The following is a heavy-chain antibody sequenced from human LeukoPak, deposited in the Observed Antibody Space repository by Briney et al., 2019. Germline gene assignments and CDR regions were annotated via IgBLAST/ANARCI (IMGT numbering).Heavy chain of an antibody. CDR3: ARGGSYLSAFDI. J-gene: IGHJ3*02. V-gene: IGHV3-30*14. Sequence: GRTLRLSCAASGFSLSTYAMHWVRQAPGKGLEWVAVISYDGSNKYYADSVKGRFTISRDNSKNTLYLQMNSLRAEDTAVYYCARGGSYLSAFDIWGQGTMVTVSS. D-gene: IGHD1-26*01. CDR2: ISYDGSNK. CDR1: GFSLSTYA.